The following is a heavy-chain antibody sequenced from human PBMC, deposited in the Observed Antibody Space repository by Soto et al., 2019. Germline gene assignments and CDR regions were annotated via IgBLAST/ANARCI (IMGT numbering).Heavy chain of an antibody. Sequence: LRLSCAASGFTFSSYAMHWVRRAPGKGLEWVAVISYDGSNKYYADSVKGRFTISRDNSKNTLYLQMNSLRAEDTAVYYCARNNYGDYENYFDYWGQGTLVTVSS. CDR3: ARNNYGDYENYFDY. J-gene: IGHJ4*02. V-gene: IGHV3-30-3*01. CDR1: GFTFSSYA. CDR2: ISYDGSNK. D-gene: IGHD4-17*01.